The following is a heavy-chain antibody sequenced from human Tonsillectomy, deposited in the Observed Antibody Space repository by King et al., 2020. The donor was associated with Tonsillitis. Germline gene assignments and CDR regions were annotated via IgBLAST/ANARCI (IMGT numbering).Heavy chain of an antibody. CDR3: ARMKARYYDSGGYHSPSSYFDY. J-gene: IGHJ4*02. D-gene: IGHD3-22*01. CDR2: ISGYNDNT. CDR1: GYTFTSYG. Sequence: QLVQSGAEVKAPGASVKVSCKASGYTFTSYGISWVRQAPGQGLEWMGWISGYNDNTNYAQKLQGRVTMTTDTSTSTAYMELRSLRSDDTAVYYCARMKARYYDSGGYHSPSSYFDYWGQGTLVTVSS. V-gene: IGHV1-18*04.